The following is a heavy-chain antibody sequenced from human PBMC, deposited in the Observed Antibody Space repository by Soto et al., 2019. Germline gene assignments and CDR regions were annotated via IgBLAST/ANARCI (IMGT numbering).Heavy chain of an antibody. D-gene: IGHD6-19*01. Sequence: QVQLVQSGAEVKKPGSSVKVSCKASGGTFSSYAISWVRQAPGQGLEWMGGIIPIFGTANYAQKFQGRVTINADESTSTAYMELSNLRSEDEAVYSGASDQIAGAGTDYWGQGTLVTVSS. CDR2: IIPIFGTA. V-gene: IGHV1-69*12. CDR1: GGTFSSYA. CDR3: ASDQIAGAGTDY. J-gene: IGHJ4*02.